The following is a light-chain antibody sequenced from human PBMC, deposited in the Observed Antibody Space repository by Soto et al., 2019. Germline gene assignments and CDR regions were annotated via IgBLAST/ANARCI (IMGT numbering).Light chain of an antibody. J-gene: IGKJ2*01. CDR3: QQSYITPYT. CDR2: AAS. V-gene: IGKV1-39*01. CDR1: QSISVH. Sequence: DIQMTQSPSSLSASVGDTVTITCRASQSISVHLNWYQQKPGKVPKLLIYAASNLHSGVPSRFSGSRPETDFALTTSSLQPEDFATYYCQQSYITPYTFGQGTRLEIK.